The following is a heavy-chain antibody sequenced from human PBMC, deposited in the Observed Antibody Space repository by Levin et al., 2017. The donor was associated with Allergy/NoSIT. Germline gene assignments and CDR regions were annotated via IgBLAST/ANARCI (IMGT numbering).Heavy chain of an antibody. D-gene: IGHD6-19*01. CDR3: ARVSLDSSGWYYFDY. V-gene: IGHV3-20*01. J-gene: IGHJ4*02. Sequence: PGGSLRLSCAASGFTFDDYGMSWVRQAPGKGLEWVSGINWNGGSTGYADSVKGRFTISRDNAKNSLYLQMNSLRAEDTALYHCARVSLDSSGWYYFDYWGQGTLVTVSS. CDR2: INWNGGST. CDR1: GFTFDDYG.